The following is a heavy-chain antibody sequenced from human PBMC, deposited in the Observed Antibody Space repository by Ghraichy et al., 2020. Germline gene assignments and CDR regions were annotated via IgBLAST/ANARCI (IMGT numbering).Heavy chain of an antibody. CDR1: GGSISSGGYY. CDR3: ARALHSSSYVPYYFDY. D-gene: IGHD6-6*01. CDR2: IYYSGST. V-gene: IGHV4-31*03. J-gene: IGHJ4*02. Sequence: SETLSLTCTVSGGSISSGGYYWSWIRQHPGKGLEWIGYIYYSGSTYYNPSLKSRVTISVDTSKNQFSLKLSSVTAADTAVYYCARALHSSSYVPYYFDYWGQGTLVTVSS.